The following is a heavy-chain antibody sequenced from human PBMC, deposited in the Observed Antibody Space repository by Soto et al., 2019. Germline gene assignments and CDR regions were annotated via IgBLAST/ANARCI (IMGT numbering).Heavy chain of an antibody. CDR2: INPSGGST. D-gene: IGHD6-13*01. J-gene: IGHJ6*02. V-gene: IGHV1-46*01. CDR1: GYTFTTYY. CDR3: ARATSAGNGRRVDV. Sequence: QVQLVQSGTEVKEPGASVSLSCKASGYTFTTYYIHWVRQAPGQGLEWMGMINPSGGSTTYAQNFQGRVTVTRDTSTSTVYMDLNSLRSDDTVVYYCARATSAGNGRRVDVWGQGTTVTVSS.